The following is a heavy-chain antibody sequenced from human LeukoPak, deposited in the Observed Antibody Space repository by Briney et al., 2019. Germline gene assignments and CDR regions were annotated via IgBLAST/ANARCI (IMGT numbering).Heavy chain of an antibody. D-gene: IGHD3-22*01. Sequence: GGSLRLSCAASGFTFSSYSMNWVRQAPGKGLEWVSSISSSSSYIYYADSVKGRFTISRDNAKNSLYLQMNSLRVEDTAVYYCARSPSYYYDSSGYYSGMDVWGQGTTVTVSS. CDR3: ARSPSYYYDSSGYYSGMDV. V-gene: IGHV3-21*01. CDR2: ISSSSSYI. J-gene: IGHJ6*02. CDR1: GFTFSSYS.